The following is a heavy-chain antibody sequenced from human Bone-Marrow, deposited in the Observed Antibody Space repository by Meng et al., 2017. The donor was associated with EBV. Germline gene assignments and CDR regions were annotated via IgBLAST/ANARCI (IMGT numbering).Heavy chain of an antibody. V-gene: IGHV1-3*01. CDR3: ARGGDCSSTSCYLPFDP. D-gene: IGHD2-2*01. CDR1: GYTFTSYA. CDR2: INAGNGNT. J-gene: IGHJ5*02. Sequence: QAQLVESGAEVKKPGASVKVSCKASGYTFTSYAMHWVRQAPGQRLEWMGWINAGNGNTKYSQKFQGRVTITRDTSASTAYMELSSLKSEDTAVYYCARGGDCSSTSCYLPFDPWGQGTLVTVSS.